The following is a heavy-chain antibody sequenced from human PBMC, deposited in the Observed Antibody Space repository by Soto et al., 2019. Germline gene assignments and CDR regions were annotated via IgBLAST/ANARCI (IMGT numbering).Heavy chain of an antibody. CDR1: GYSFATYG. CDR2: ISPYNGNS. J-gene: IGHJ2*01. Sequence: QVQLVQSGVEVKRPGASVEVSCKASGYSFATYGISWVRQAPGQGLEWMGWISPYNGNSNSAPKLQGRVTMTTDTSTNTAYLELRRLGSDDTGIYYCVRDDLQADYGAKWYFDRWGRGTLVTVSS. V-gene: IGHV1-18*01. CDR3: VRDDLQADYGAKWYFDR. D-gene: IGHD4-17*01.